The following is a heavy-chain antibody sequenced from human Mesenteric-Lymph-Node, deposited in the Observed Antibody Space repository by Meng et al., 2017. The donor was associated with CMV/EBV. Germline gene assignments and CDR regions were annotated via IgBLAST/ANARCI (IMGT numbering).Heavy chain of an antibody. CDR3: ARRPYYGGNSDAFDI. CDR2: ISTSGSTI. Sequence: GESLKISCAASGFTFSDYYMSWIRQAPGKGLEWVSYISTSGSTIYYADSVKGRFTISRDNAKNSLYLEMNSLRAEDTAVYYCARRPYYGGNSDAFDIWGQGTMVTVSS. CDR1: GFTFSDYY. J-gene: IGHJ3*02. V-gene: IGHV3-11*01. D-gene: IGHD4-23*01.